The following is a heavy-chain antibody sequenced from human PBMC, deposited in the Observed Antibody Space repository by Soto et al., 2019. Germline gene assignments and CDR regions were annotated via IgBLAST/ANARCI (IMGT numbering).Heavy chain of an antibody. V-gene: IGHV3-66*01. D-gene: IGHD6-13*01. J-gene: IGHJ2*01. CDR3: ERDPGGGSSWFWYFDL. CDR1: GFTVSSKY. Sequence: GGSLRLSCAASGFTVSSKYMSWVRQAPGKGLEWVSVIYSGGSTYYADSVKGRFTISRDNSKNTLFLQMNSLRVDDTAVYYCERDPGGGSSWFWYFDLWGRGTLVTVSS. CDR2: IYSGGST.